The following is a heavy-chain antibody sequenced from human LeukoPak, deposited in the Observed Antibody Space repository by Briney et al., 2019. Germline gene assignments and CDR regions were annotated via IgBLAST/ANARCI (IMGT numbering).Heavy chain of an antibody. V-gene: IGHV1-18*04. CDR1: GYTFTSYG. D-gene: IGHD3-10*01. CDR3: ARDQLWFGELLYRFVY. J-gene: IGHJ4*02. Sequence: GASVKVSCKASGYTFTSYGISWVRQAPGQGLEWMGWISAYNGNTNYAQKLQGRVTMTTDTSTSTAYMELRSLRSDDTAVYYCARDQLWFGELLYRFVYWGQGTLVTVSS. CDR2: ISAYNGNT.